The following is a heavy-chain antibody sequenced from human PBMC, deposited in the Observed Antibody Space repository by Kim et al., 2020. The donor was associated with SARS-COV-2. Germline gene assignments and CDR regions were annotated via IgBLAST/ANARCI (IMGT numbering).Heavy chain of an antibody. J-gene: IGHJ2*01. CDR2: IGIAGYR. CDR3: ARAGLRDWYFDL. V-gene: IGHV3-13*01. D-gene: IGHD4-17*01. CDR1: GFTFSSYD. Sequence: GGSLRLSCAASGFTFSSYDMHWVRQVTGKGLEWVSAIGIAGYRYYAGSVKGRFTSSSENAKNSLYLQMNSLRAGDTAVYYCARAGLRDWYFDLWGRGTLVTVSS.